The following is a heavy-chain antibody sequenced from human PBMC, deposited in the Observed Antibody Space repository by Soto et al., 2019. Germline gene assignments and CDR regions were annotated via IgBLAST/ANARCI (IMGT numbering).Heavy chain of an antibody. D-gene: IGHD1-26*01. J-gene: IGHJ3*02. CDR2: INHSGST. V-gene: IGHV4-34*01. Sequence: SETLSLTCAVYGGSFSGYYWSWIRQPPGKGLEWIGEINHSGSTNYNPSLKSRVTISVDTSKNQFSLKLSSVTAADTAVYYCGRESVGATGEAEHDAFDIWGQGTMVTVSS. CDR1: GGSFSGYY. CDR3: GRESVGATGEAEHDAFDI.